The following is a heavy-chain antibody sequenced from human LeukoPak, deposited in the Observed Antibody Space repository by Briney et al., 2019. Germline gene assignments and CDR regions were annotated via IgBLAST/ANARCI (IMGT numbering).Heavy chain of an antibody. V-gene: IGHV3-48*03. CDR1: GFTFSSYE. J-gene: IGHJ4*02. D-gene: IGHD3-9*01. CDR2: ISMSGANM. CDR3: ARERGHDILTGDYNVRALDY. Sequence: GGSLRLSCAASGFTFSSYEMNWVRQAPGKGLEWVSFISMSGANMYYADSVKGRFTISRDNAKNSLYLQMNSLRADDTAIYYRARERGHDILTGDYNVRALDYWGQGTLVTVSS.